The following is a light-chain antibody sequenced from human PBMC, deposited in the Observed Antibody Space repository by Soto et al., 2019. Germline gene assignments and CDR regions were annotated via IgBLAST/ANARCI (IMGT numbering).Light chain of an antibody. CDR2: DVT. V-gene: IGLV2-14*03. Sequence: QSALTQPASVSGSPGQSITISCTGTSSDVGGYNYVSWYQQHPGKAPKLMIYDVTNRPSGVSNRFSGSKSGNTASLTISGLQAEDEADYYCNSYTSGSTVVFGGGTKATVL. J-gene: IGLJ3*02. CDR1: SSDVGGYNY. CDR3: NSYTSGSTVV.